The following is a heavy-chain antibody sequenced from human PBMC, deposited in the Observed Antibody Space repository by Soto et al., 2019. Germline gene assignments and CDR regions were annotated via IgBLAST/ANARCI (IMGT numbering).Heavy chain of an antibody. CDR2: IKQDGSEK. CDR1: GFTFRSYW. V-gene: IGHV3-7*03. Sequence: GGSLRLSCAASGFTFRSYWMCWVRQAPGKGLEWVANIKQDGSEKYNVDSVKGRFTISRDNAKNSLYLQMNSLRAEDTAVYYCARRLYYYYGMDVWGQGTTGTVSS. CDR3: ARRLYYYYGMDV. J-gene: IGHJ6*02.